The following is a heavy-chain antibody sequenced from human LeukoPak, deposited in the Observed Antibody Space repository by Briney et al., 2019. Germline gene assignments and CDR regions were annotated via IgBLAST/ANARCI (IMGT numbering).Heavy chain of an antibody. V-gene: IGHV3-23*01. CDR2: IGGSGGST. D-gene: IGHD5-24*01. CDR3: AKDRDGYMGAFDY. CDR1: GLTFSSYA. J-gene: IGHJ4*02. Sequence: PGGSLRLSCAASGLTFSSYAMSWVRQAPGKGLEWVSAIGGSGGSTNYADSVEGRFTISRDNSKNTLYLQMNRLRAEDTALYYCAKDRDGYMGAFDYWGQGTLVTVSS.